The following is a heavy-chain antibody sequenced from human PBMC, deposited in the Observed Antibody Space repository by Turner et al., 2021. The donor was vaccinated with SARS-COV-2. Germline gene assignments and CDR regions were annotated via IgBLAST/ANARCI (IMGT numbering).Heavy chain of an antibody. CDR2: ISYSGST. Sequence: QLQLQESGPGLVKPSETLYITCTFSGGSISSSDYYWGWIRQPPGKGLEWMGSISYSGSTFYNPSLKIRVTMSVYTSKIQFSLKLSSVTAADTAVYYCASTVWLRGAFDMWGQGTMVTVSS. V-gene: IGHV4-39*01. D-gene: IGHD5-18*01. J-gene: IGHJ3*02. CDR3: ASTVWLRGAFDM. CDR1: GGSISSSDYY.